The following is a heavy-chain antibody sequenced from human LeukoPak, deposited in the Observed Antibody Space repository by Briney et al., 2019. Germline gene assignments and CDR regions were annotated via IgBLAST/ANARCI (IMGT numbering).Heavy chain of an antibody. CDR1: GFTFSNAW. J-gene: IGHJ5*02. V-gene: IGHV3-15*01. Sequence: GGSLRLSCAASGFTFSNAWMSWVRQAPGKGLEWVGRIKSKTDGGTTDHAAPVKGRFTISRDDSKNTLYLQMNSLKTEDTAVYYCTTDGAYNWNDVAWFDPWGQGTLVTVSS. CDR2: IKSKTDGGTT. CDR3: TTDGAYNWNDVAWFDP. D-gene: IGHD1-1*01.